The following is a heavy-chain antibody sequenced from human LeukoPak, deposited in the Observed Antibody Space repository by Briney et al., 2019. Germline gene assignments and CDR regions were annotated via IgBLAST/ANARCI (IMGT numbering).Heavy chain of an antibody. V-gene: IGHV3-21*01. J-gene: IGHJ4*02. D-gene: IGHD5-18*01. CDR1: GFTFSSYS. CDR2: ISSSSSYI. Sequence: GGSLRLXCAASGFTFSSYSMNWVRQAPGKGLEWVSSISSSSSYIYYADSVKGRFTISRDNAKNSLYLQMNSLRAEDTAVYYSARGPAGYSYGFDYWGQGTLVTVSS. CDR3: ARGPAGYSYGFDY.